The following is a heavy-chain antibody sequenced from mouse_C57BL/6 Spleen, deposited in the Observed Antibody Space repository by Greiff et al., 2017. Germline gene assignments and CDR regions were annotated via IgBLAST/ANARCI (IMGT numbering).Heavy chain of an antibody. CDR2: ISSGSSTI. Sequence: EVQRVESGGGLVKPGGSLKLSCAASGFTFSDYGMNWVRQAPEKGLEWVAYISSGSSTIYYADTVKGRFTISRDNAKNTLFLQMTSLRSEDTAMYYCAAGRFAYWGQGTLGTVSA. V-gene: IGHV5-17*01. CDR3: AAGRFAY. CDR1: GFTFSDYG. J-gene: IGHJ3*01.